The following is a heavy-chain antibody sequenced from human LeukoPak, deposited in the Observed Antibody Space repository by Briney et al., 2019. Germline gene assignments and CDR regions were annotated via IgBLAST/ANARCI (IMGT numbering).Heavy chain of an antibody. CDR2: IYYTGST. CDR3: ARVGSGYSTFYFDY. V-gene: IGHV4-59*01. J-gene: IGHJ4*02. Sequence: PSETLSLTCTVSSGSITSYYWTWIRQPPGKGLEWIGSIYYTGSTNYSPSLKGRVTISVDTSKNQFSLKMNSVTAADTALYYCARVGSGYSTFYFDYWGQGLLVTVSS. CDR1: SGSITSYY. D-gene: IGHD3-3*01.